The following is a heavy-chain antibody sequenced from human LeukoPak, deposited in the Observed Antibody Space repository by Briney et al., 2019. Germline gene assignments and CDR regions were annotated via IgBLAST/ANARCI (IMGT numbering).Heavy chain of an antibody. CDR2: ISGSGGST. CDR3: ARDDTISPEAFDY. J-gene: IGHJ4*02. Sequence: GGFLRLSCAASGFTFSSYAMSWVRQAPGKGLEWVSAISGSGGSTYYADSVKGRFTISRDNAKNSLYLRMNSLRAEDTAVYYCARDDTISPEAFDYWGQGTLVTVSS. CDR1: GFTFSSYA. V-gene: IGHV3-23*01.